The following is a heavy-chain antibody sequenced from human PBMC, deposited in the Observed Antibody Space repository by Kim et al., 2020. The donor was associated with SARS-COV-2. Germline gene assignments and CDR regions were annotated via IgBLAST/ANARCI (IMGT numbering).Heavy chain of an antibody. CDR1: GFIFSSYD. J-gene: IGHJ5*02. V-gene: IGHV3-23*01. D-gene: IGHD3-10*01. CDR2: ITANEKGT. Sequence: GGSLRLSCAASGFIFSSYDMSWVRQAPGKGLEWVSGITANEKGTYYADSVKGRFTIFRDNSKNMLYLQMSSLRAEDTAVYYCVSAPRVLGSWGQGTLVTVSS. CDR3: VSAPRVLGS.